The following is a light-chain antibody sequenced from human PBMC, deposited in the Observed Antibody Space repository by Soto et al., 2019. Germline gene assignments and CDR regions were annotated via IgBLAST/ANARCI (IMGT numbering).Light chain of an antibody. CDR2: AAS. CDR3: QNYFSTPRT. CDR1: QAISNY. Sequence: DIQMTQSPSSLSASVVDRVTITCLASQAISNYLAWYQQKPGKVPKLLIYAASTLHSGVPSRFSGSGSGTDFTLTISSLQPEDVATYYYQNYFSTPRTFGQGTKVDIK. J-gene: IGKJ1*01. V-gene: IGKV1-27*01.